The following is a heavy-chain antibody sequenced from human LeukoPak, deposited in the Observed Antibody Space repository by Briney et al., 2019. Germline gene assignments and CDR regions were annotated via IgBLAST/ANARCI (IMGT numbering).Heavy chain of an antibody. CDR2: IYYSGST. J-gene: IGHJ4*02. V-gene: IGHV4-39*01. CDR1: GGSISSSSYY. CDR3: ARRVNRYSGYELHKTSDY. Sequence: PSETLSLTCTVSGGSISSSSYYWGWIRQPPGKGLEWIGSIYYSGSTYYNPSLKSRVTISVDTSKNQFSLKLSSVTAADTAVYYCARRVNRYSGYELHKTSDYWGQGTLVTVSS. D-gene: IGHD5-12*01.